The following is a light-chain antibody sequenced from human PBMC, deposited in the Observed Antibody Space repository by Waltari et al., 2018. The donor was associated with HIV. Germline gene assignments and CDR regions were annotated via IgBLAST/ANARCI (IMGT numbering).Light chain of an antibody. Sequence: ENVLTQSPGTLSLSPGERATLSCRASQSVISNYFACDQQKPGQPPRLLIYGASARATGIPDRFSGSGSGTDFTLTISRLEPEDSAVYYCQQYVSSPTFGQGTKVEIK. CDR3: QQYVSSPT. V-gene: IGKV3-20*01. CDR2: GAS. CDR1: QSVISNY. J-gene: IGKJ1*01.